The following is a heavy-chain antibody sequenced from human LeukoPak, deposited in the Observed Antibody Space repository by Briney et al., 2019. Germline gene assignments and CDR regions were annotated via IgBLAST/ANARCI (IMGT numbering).Heavy chain of an antibody. D-gene: IGHD6-13*01. CDR1: GFTVSSNY. J-gene: IGHJ6*03. CDR2: IYSGGST. CDR3: AREGIGIAAAGAYYYYYYMDV. Sequence: GGSLRLSCAASGFTVSSNYMSWVRQAPGKGLEWVSVIYSGGSTYYADSVKGRFTISRDNSKNTLYLQMNSLRAEDTAVYYCAREGIGIAAAGAYYYYYYMDVWGKGTTVTVSS. V-gene: IGHV3-66*01.